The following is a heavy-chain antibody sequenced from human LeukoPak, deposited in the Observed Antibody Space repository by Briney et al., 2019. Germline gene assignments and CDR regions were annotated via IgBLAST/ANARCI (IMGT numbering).Heavy chain of an antibody. V-gene: IGHV1-69*05. J-gene: IGHJ5*02. CDR3: ARDEGYYYDSSGYYYWFDP. CDR1: GGTFSSYA. D-gene: IGHD3-22*01. Sequence: SVKVSCKASGGTFSSYAISWVRQAPGQGLEWMGGIIPIFGTANYAQKLQGRVTMTTDTSTSTAYVELRSLRSDDTAVYYCARDEGYYYDSSGYYYWFDPWGQGTLVTVSS. CDR2: IIPIFGTA.